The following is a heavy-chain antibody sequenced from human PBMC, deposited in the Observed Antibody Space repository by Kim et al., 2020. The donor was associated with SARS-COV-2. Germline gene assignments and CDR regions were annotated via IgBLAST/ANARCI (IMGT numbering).Heavy chain of an antibody. D-gene: IGHD2-2*01. V-gene: IGHV1-3*01. CDR1: GFTFTNYV. J-gene: IGHJ3*02. Sequence: ASVKVSCKASGFTFTNYVIHWLRQAPGQRLEWMGWINAGNGNTKYSQKFQGRVTITRDSSASAAYMELSSLRSEDTAIYYCGRGEIGYCSSTTCSDAFDIWGQGTMVTVSS. CDR2: INAGNGNT. CDR3: GRGEIGYCSSTTCSDAFDI.